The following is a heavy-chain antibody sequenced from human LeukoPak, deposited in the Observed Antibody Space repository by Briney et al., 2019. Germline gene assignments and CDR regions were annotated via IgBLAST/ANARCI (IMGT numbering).Heavy chain of an antibody. CDR2: IYSGGST. CDR3: AKAIQTPWIEYYYDSSGYARY. D-gene: IGHD3-22*01. J-gene: IGHJ4*02. Sequence: GGSLRLSCAASGFTVSSSFMSWVRQAPGKGLEWVSVIYSGGSTYYADSVKGRFTISRDNSKNTLYLQMNSLRAEDTAVYYCAKAIQTPWIEYYYDSSGYARYWGQGTLVTVSS. V-gene: IGHV3-53*01. CDR1: GFTVSSSF.